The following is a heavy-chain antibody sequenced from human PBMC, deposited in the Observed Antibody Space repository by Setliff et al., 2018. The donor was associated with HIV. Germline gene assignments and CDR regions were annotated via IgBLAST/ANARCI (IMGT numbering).Heavy chain of an antibody. CDR3: ATRAYDSSGYLRSRVSGAALDI. CDR2: ISAYNGNT. CDR1: GYTFTSYG. Sequence: AASVKVSCKASGYTFTSYGISWVRQAPGQGLEWMGWISAYNGNTNYAQKLQDRVTMTTDTSTSTAYMELRGLRSDDTAVYYCATRAYDSSGYLRSRVSGAALDIWGQGTMVTVSS. V-gene: IGHV1-18*01. J-gene: IGHJ3*02. D-gene: IGHD3-22*01.